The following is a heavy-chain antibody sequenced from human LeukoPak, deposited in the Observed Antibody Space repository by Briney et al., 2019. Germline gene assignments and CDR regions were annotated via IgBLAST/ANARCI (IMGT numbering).Heavy chain of an antibody. CDR1: GGSMSSGDYY. D-gene: IGHD3-16*02. V-gene: IGHV4-30-4*08. CDR3: AKFQSRYENLRSDI. J-gene: IGHJ3*02. Sequence: SETLSLTCTVSGGSMSSGDYYYTWIRQPPGKGLEWIGFIYNSGSPYYIPSLKSRSAISIDTSKNQFSLRLRSVTAADTAVYYWAKFQSRYENLRSDIWGPGTMDPVFS. CDR2: IYNSGSP.